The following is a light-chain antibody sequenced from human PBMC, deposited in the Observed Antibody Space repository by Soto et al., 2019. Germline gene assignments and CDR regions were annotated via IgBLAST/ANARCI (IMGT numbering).Light chain of an antibody. CDR2: HAS. CDR3: QQYNSYS. CDR1: QSISNW. Sequence: DIQMTQSPSTLPASVGDRVTITCRSIQSISNWLSGYQQKTGTSHKLLIYHASTLEIGVPSRFSVSGSGTEFTLPISSLQPDDFAIDYCQQYNSYSFGQGPQVEIK. V-gene: IGKV1-5*01. J-gene: IGKJ1*01.